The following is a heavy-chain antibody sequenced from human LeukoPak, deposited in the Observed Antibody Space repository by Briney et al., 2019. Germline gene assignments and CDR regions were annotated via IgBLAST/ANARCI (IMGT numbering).Heavy chain of an antibody. Sequence: GGSLRLSCAASGFTVSTNYMSWVRQAPGKGLEWVSVIYRGGDTYYADSVKGRFTISRDNSKNTLYLQMNSLRAEDTAVYYCARGFGTGTFDWFVSWGQGNLVTVSS. CDR2: IYRGGDT. D-gene: IGHD1-7*01. CDR3: ARGFGTGTFDWFVS. J-gene: IGHJ5*01. CDR1: GFTVSTNY. V-gene: IGHV3-66*02.